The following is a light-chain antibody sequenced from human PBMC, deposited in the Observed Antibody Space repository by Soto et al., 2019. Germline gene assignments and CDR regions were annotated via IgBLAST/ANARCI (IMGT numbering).Light chain of an antibody. CDR1: SSDVGGYNY. V-gene: IGLV2-8*01. Sequence: QSALTQPPSASGSLGQSVTISCTGTSSDVGGYNYVSWYQQHPGKGPKLIIYDVTQRPSGVPDRFSGSKSGNTASLTVSGLQAEDEADYFCSSYAVSNKFVFGTGTKLTVL. CDR2: DVT. J-gene: IGLJ1*01. CDR3: SSYAVSNKFV.